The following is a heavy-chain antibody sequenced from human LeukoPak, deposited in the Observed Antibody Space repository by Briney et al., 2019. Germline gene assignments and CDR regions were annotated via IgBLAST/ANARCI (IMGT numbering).Heavy chain of an antibody. D-gene: IGHD2-2*01. J-gene: IGHJ4*02. V-gene: IGHV4-61*02. Sequence: PSQTLSLSCTVSGASINSDSYYWNWIRPPAGKGLVWIGRIYTSGSTEYNFSLKTRVNISIDTYKNQLSLRLRSVTAAATPAYYCARSRERCCGSGSCYVDLQERWGQGVLVTVSS. CDR2: IYTSGST. CDR1: GASINSDSYY. CDR3: ARSRERCCGSGSCYVDLQER.